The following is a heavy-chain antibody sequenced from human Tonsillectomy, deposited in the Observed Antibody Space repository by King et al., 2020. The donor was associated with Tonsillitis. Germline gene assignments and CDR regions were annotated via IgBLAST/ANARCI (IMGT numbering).Heavy chain of an antibody. CDR2: INSDGSST. J-gene: IGHJ4*02. CDR1: GFTFSSYW. CDR3: ACWDSVSYYIDY. D-gene: IGHD1-26*01. V-gene: IGHV3-74*01. Sequence: VQLVESGGGLVQPGGSLRLSCAASGFTFSSYWMHWVRQAPGKGLVWVSRINSDGSSTSYADSVKGLFTISRDNAKNTLYLQMNSMRAEDTAVYYCACWDSVSYYIDYWGQGTLVTVSS.